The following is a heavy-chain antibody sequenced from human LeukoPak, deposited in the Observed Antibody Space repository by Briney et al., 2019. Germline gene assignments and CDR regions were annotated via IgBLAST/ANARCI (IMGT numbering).Heavy chain of an antibody. CDR2: VGGSGDNT. CDR1: GFTFSTYA. CDR3: AKTDFWSGYSVDY. Sequence: GGSLRLSCAASGFTFSTYAMSWVPQAHGKGLEWVSAVGGSGDNTYYADSVKGRFTISRGNSKNTLYLQMNSLRAEDTAVYYCAKTDFWSGYSVDYWGQGTLVTVSS. V-gene: IGHV3-23*01. J-gene: IGHJ4*02. D-gene: IGHD3-3*01.